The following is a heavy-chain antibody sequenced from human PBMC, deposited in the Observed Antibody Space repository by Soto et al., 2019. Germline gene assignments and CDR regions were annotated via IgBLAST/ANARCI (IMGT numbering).Heavy chain of an antibody. D-gene: IGHD2-15*01. V-gene: IGHV1-69*06. CDR1: GGTFSSYA. Sequence: SVKVSCKASGGTFSSYAISWVRQAPGQGLEWMGGIIPIFGTANYAQKFQGRVTIAADKSTSTAYMELSSLRSEDTAVYYCARAVGYCSGGSCYYFDYWGQGTLVTVSS. CDR3: ARAVGYCSGGSCYYFDY. J-gene: IGHJ4*02. CDR2: IIPIFGTA.